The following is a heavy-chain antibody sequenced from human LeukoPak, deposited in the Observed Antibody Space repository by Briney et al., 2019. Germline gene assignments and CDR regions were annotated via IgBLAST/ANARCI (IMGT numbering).Heavy chain of an antibody. CDR2: IYYSGST. J-gene: IGHJ6*02. Sequence: PSQTLSLTCTVSGGSISSGGYYWSWIRQHPGKGLEWIGYIYYSGSTYYNPSLKSRVTISVDTSKNQFSLKLSSVTAADTAVYYCARESLSCSSTSCTSRRGMDGWGQGTTVTVSS. CDR1: GGSISSGGYY. V-gene: IGHV4-31*03. D-gene: IGHD2-2*01. CDR3: ARESLSCSSTSCTSRRGMDG.